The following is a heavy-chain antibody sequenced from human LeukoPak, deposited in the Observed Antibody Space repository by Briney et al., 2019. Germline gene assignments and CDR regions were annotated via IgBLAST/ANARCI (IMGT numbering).Heavy chain of an antibody. V-gene: IGHV4-4*07. D-gene: IGHD3-10*01. Sequence: SETLSLTCTVSGGSISSYYWSWIWQPAGKGLEWIGRIYTSGSTNYNPSLKSRVTMSVDTSKNQFSLKLSSVTAADTAVYYCAREALWFAESQIYYYYYMDVWGKGTTVTVSS. CDR2: IYTSGST. CDR1: GGSISSYY. CDR3: AREALWFAESQIYYYYYMDV. J-gene: IGHJ6*03.